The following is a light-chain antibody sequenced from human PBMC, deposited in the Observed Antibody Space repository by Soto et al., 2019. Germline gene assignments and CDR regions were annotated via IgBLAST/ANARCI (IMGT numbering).Light chain of an antibody. V-gene: IGKV1-39*01. J-gene: IGKJ3*01. CDR2: AAS. CDR3: QQSYSTPLT. CDR1: QGIRTY. Sequence: SSLSASVGDRVTITCRASQGIRTYLNWYQQTPGKAPKLLIYAASSLQSGVPSRFSGSGSGTDFTLTISSLQPEDFVTYYCQQSYSTPLTFGPGTKVDIK.